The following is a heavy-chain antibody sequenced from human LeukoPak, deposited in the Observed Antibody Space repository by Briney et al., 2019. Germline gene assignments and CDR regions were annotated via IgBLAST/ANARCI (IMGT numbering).Heavy chain of an antibody. Sequence: ASVKVSCKASGYTFTVYYMHWVRQAPGQGLEWMGWINPNSGGTNYAQKFQGRVTMTRDTSISTAYMELSRLRSDDTAVYYCASTRITMVRGVIQDYGMDVWGQGTTVTVSS. CDR2: INPNSGGT. CDR3: ASTRITMVRGVIQDYGMDV. CDR1: GYTFTVYY. D-gene: IGHD3-10*01. V-gene: IGHV1-2*02. J-gene: IGHJ6*02.